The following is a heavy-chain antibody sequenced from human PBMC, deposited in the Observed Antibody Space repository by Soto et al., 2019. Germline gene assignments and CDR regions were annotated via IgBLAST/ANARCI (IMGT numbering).Heavy chain of an antibody. CDR2: ISYDGSNK. D-gene: IGHD2-21*01. J-gene: IGHJ6*02. Sequence: QVQLVESGGGVVQPGRSLRLSCAASGFTFSSYGMHWVRQAPGKGLEWVAVISYDGSNKYYADSVKGRFTISRDNSKNTLYLQMNSLRAEDTAVYYCAKGPEHIVYGMDVWGQGTTVTVSS. CDR3: AKGPEHIVYGMDV. V-gene: IGHV3-30*18. CDR1: GFTFSSYG.